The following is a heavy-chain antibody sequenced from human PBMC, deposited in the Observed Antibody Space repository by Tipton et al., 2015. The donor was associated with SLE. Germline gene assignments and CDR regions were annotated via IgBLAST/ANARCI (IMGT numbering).Heavy chain of an antibody. CDR2: IYYSGST. J-gene: IGHJ4*02. CDR3: ARGSYDFWSGYYGY. V-gene: IGHV4-59*01. Sequence: TLSLTCTVSGGSISSYYWSWIRQPPGKGLEWIGYIYYSGSTNYNPSLKSRVTISLDTSKNQFSLKLSSVTAADTAVYYCARGSYDFWSGYYGYWSQGTLVTVSS. CDR1: GGSISSYY. D-gene: IGHD3-3*01.